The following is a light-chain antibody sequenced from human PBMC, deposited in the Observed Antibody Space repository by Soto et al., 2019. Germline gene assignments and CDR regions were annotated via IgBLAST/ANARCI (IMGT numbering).Light chain of an antibody. V-gene: IGKV1-17*01. J-gene: IGKJ1*01. CDR1: QGIRND. Sequence: DIQMPQSPSSLSASVGDRVTITCRASQGIRNDLGWYQQKPGRAPKRLIYGASSLQSGVPSRFSGSGSGTEXTXTXTSLQPEDVATYYCLHYNSFSWTFGQGTKVEVK. CDR2: GAS. CDR3: LHYNSFSWT.